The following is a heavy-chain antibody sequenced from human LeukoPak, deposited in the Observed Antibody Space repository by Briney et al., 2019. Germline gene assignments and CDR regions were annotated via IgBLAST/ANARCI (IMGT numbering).Heavy chain of an antibody. CDR3: ARGGGGCTNGVCYIDY. CDR2: ISYDGTYK. Sequence: GRSLRLSCAASGFTFSNYAMHWVRQAPGKGLEWVAVISYDGTYKYYADSVKGRFTISRDNSKNTLYLQMNSLRAEDTAVYYCARGGGGCTNGVCYIDYWGQGTLVTVPS. V-gene: IGHV3-30*01. CDR1: GFTFSNYA. D-gene: IGHD2-8*01. J-gene: IGHJ4*02.